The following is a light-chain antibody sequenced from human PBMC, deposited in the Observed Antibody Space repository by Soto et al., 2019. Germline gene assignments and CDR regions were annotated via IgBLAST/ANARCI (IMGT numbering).Light chain of an antibody. Sequence: QSALAQTASVSGSPGQPFIISCTGPSSDVGGYNYVSWYQQHPGKAPKLMIYDVSNRPSGVSNRFSDSKSGNTASLTISGLQAEDEADYYCSSYTSSSPYVFGTGTKVTVL. V-gene: IGLV2-14*01. CDR3: SSYTSSSPYV. CDR1: SSDVGGYNY. CDR2: DVS. J-gene: IGLJ1*01.